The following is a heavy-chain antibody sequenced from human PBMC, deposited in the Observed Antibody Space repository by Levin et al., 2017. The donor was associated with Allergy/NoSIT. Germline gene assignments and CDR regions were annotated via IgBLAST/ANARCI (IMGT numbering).Heavy chain of an antibody. V-gene: IGHV1-24*01. CDR1: GYTLTELS. D-gene: IGHD3-22*01. J-gene: IGHJ3*02. Sequence: VASVKVSCKVYGYTLTELSIHWVRQAPGKGLEWMGGFDPEDGETIYAQKFQGRVTMTEDTSRDTAYMELSSLRSEDTAVYYCATRLKISYDSSGWYAFDIWGQGTMVTVSS. CDR3: ATRLKISYDSSGWYAFDI. CDR2: FDPEDGET.